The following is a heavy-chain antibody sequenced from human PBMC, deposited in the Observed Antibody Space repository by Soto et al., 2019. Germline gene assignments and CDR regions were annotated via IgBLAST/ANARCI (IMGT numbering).Heavy chain of an antibody. CDR2: INHSGST. CDR1: GGSFSGYY. D-gene: IGHD1-1*01. V-gene: IGHV4-34*01. Sequence: SETLSLTCAVYGGSFSGYYWSWIRQPPGKGLEWIGEINHSGSTNYNPSLKSRVTISVDTSKNQFSLKLSSVTAADTAVYYCARHTYNWNVNYGMDVWGQGTTVT. J-gene: IGHJ6*02. CDR3: ARHTYNWNVNYGMDV.